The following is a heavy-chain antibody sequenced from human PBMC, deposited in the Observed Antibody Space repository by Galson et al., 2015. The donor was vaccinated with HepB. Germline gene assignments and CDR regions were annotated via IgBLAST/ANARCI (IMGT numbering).Heavy chain of an antibody. D-gene: IGHD3-10*01. J-gene: IGHJ4*02. CDR2: IIPIVGIT. CDR1: GYTFTSYG. Sequence: SVKVSCKASGYTFTSYGISWVRQAPGQGLEWMGRIIPIVGITNYAQKFQGRVTITADKSTSTAYMELSSLRSEDTAVYYCARGSWVRGVIDYWGQGTLVTVSS. CDR3: ARGSWVRGVIDY. V-gene: IGHV1-69*04.